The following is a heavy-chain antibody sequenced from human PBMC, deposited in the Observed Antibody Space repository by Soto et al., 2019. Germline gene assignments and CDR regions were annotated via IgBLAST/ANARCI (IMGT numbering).Heavy chain of an antibody. V-gene: IGHV4-61*01. Sequence: ASETLSLTCTLSVGAVSSGTYYWSWIRQPPGKGLEWIGHIYFTGSTNYNPSLKSRVTMSLDTSRNQFSLKLSSVTAADTAVYYCTRGPPRVQWFDPWGLGTLVTASS. CDR1: VGAVSSGTYY. CDR2: IYFTGST. CDR3: TRGPPRVQWFDP. J-gene: IGHJ5*02.